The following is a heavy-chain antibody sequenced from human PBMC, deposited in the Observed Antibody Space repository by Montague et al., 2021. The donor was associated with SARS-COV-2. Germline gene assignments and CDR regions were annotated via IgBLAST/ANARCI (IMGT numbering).Heavy chain of an antibody. J-gene: IGHJ6*02. D-gene: IGHD3-22*01. V-gene: IGHV4-4*02. Sequence: SETLSLTCAVSGGSISSSNWWSWVRQPPGKGLEWIGEIYHSGSTNYNPSLKSRVTISVDKSKNQFPLELSSVTAADTAVYYCAREPYYYDSSGYPYYYYYGMDVWGQGTTVTVSS. CDR1: GGSISSSNW. CDR2: IYHSGST. CDR3: AREPYYYDSSGYPYYYYYGMDV.